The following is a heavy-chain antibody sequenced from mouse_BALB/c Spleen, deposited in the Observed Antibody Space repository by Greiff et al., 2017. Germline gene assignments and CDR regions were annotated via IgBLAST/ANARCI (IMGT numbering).Heavy chain of an antibody. Sequence: EVQLQQSGAELVRSGASVKLSCTASGFNIKDYYMHWVKQRPEQGLEWIGWIDPENGDTEYAPKFQGKATMTVDKSSSTAYMQLSSPTSEDSAVYYCTRFTTDWYFDVWGAGTTVTVSS. CDR1: GFNIKDYY. D-gene: IGHD1-1*01. J-gene: IGHJ1*01. CDR3: TRFTTDWYFDV. CDR2: IDPENGDT. V-gene: IGHV14-4*02.